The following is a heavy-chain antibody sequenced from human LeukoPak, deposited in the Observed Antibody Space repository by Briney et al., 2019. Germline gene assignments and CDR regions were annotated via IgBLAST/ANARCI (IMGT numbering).Heavy chain of an antibody. CDR1: GFTFSSYD. CDR2: ISTSGSTI. Sequence: GSLSLSCAASGFTFSSYDMNWVRQAPGKGLEWVSYISTSGSTIYYADSVKGRFTISRDSAKNSLYLQMNSLRAEDTAVYYCARDWATSLYDYGIDGCGEGDTVTVSS. J-gene: IGHJ6*01. D-gene: IGHD3-22*01. CDR3: ARDWATSLYDYGIDG. V-gene: IGHV3-48*03.